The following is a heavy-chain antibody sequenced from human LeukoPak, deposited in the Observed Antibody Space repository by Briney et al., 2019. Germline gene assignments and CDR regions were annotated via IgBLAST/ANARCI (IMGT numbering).Heavy chain of an antibody. V-gene: IGHV3-30*18. Sequence: PGGSLRLSCAASGFTFSSYGVHWVRQAPGKGLEWVAVISYDESNKYFADSVKGRFTISRDNPKNTLYLQMNSLRPEDTAVYYCAKSTTVTTQQRGYFDYWGQGTLVTVSS. J-gene: IGHJ4*02. CDR1: GFTFSSYG. D-gene: IGHD4-11*01. CDR3: AKSTTVTTQQRGYFDY. CDR2: ISYDESNK.